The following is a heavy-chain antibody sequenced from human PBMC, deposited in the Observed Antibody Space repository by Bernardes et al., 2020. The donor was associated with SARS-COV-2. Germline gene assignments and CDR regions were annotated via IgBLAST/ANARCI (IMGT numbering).Heavy chain of an antibody. CDR2: IYHSGTT. V-gene: IGHV4-38-2*02. D-gene: IGHD2-2*01. Sequence: SETLSLTCAVSGYSISGGYYWGWIRQPPGKGLEWIGSIYHSGTTYYNPSLKSRITISVDTSKKQFSLKLSSVTAADTAVYYCAREVVPAGTVTLPLLIDYWGQGTLVTVSS. CDR3: AREVVPAGTVTLPLLIDY. J-gene: IGHJ4*02. CDR1: GYSISGGYY.